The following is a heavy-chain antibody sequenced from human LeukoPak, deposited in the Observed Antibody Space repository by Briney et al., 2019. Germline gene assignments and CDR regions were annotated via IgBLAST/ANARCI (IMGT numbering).Heavy chain of an antibody. Sequence: PSETLSLTCAVYGGSFSGYYWSWIRQPPGKGLEWIGEINHSGSTNYNPSLKSRVTISVDTSKNQFSLKLSSVTAADTAVYYCARGFPMVTGWGQGTLVTVSS. CDR1: GGSFSGYY. D-gene: IGHD5-18*01. CDR3: ARGFPMVTG. V-gene: IGHV4-34*01. CDR2: INHSGST. J-gene: IGHJ4*02.